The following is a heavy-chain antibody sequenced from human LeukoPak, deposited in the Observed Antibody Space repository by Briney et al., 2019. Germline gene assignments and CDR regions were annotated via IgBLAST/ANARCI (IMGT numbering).Heavy chain of an antibody. Sequence: TGGSLRLSCAASGFTFSSYGMSWVRQAPGKGLEWVSAISGSGGSTYYADSVKGRFTISRDNSKNTLYLQMNSLRAEDTAVYYCAKDLDPNGRVAFDIWGQGTMVTVSS. D-gene: IGHD2-8*01. J-gene: IGHJ3*02. V-gene: IGHV3-23*01. CDR1: GFTFSSYG. CDR3: AKDLDPNGRVAFDI. CDR2: ISGSGGST.